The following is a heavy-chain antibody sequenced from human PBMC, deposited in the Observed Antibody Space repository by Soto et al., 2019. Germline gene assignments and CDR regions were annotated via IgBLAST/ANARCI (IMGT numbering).Heavy chain of an antibody. CDR3: ARVSGSRWYHLDY. J-gene: IGHJ4*02. CDR2: ISGYNGNI. Sequence: QVQLVQSGAEVKKPGASVKVSCKPSGYTFTNYGVSWVRQAPGQGLEWMGWISGYNGNIKFAQKFQGRVTMTTDTSTSTAYLELRSLRSDDTAVYYCARVSGSRWYHLDYWGQGTLVTVSS. D-gene: IGHD6-19*01. V-gene: IGHV1-18*01. CDR1: GYTFTNYG.